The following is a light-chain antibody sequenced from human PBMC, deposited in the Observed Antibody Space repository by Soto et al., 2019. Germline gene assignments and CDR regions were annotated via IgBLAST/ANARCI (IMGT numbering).Light chain of an antibody. V-gene: IGKV3-20*01. CDR1: QSVSSCF. CDR3: QQYESSVT. Sequence: EIVLTQSPGSLSLSPGEGATLSCRASQSVSSCFFAWYQQKPGQAPSLLIYGASRRATGVPDRFSGSGSGTDFTLSISRLEPEDFAVYYCQQYESSVTFGQGTKVEIK. J-gene: IGKJ1*01. CDR2: GAS.